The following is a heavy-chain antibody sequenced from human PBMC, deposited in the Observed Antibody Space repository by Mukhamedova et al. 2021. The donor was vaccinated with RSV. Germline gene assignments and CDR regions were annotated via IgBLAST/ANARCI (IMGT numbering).Heavy chain of an antibody. D-gene: IGHD2-2*01. J-gene: IGHJ5*02. V-gene: IGHV3-11*06. Sequence: EWVSYISGTSSDTNYADSVKGRFTISRDNAKNSLYLQMNSLRVEDTAVYYCVKNARLAASWGQGTLVTVSS. CDR2: ISGTSSDT. CDR3: VKNARLAAS.